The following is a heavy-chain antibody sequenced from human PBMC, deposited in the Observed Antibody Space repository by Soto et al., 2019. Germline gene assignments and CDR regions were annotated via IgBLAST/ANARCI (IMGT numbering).Heavy chain of an antibody. CDR2: IRSGSTNI. CDR1: GFTFSDFY. J-gene: IGHJ4*02. V-gene: IGHV3-11*01. D-gene: IGHD1-1*01. CDR3: ASDRNAAGADY. Sequence: QVQLVESGGGVVQPGGSLRLSCAASGFTFSDFYLSWIRQAPGKGLEWVSDIRSGSTNIFYADSVKGRFTVSRDNTNNSENLQMDRLRDVDTAGYDCASDRNAAGADYWGQGTLVTVSS.